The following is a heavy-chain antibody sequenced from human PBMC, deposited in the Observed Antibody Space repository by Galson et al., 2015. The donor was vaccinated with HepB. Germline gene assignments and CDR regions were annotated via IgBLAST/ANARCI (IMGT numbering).Heavy chain of an antibody. J-gene: IGHJ6*02. CDR3: ASVPYGYYDYYYGMDV. D-gene: IGHD5-12*01. CDR1: GYTFTSYY. CDR2: INPSGGSK. V-gene: IGHV1-46*01. Sequence: SVKLSCKASGYTFTSYYMNWVRQAPGQGLEWIGIINPSGGSKSYAQTFKGRVTMTRDTSTSTVYMELSSLRSEDTAVYYCASVPYGYYDYYYGMDVWGQGTTVTVSS.